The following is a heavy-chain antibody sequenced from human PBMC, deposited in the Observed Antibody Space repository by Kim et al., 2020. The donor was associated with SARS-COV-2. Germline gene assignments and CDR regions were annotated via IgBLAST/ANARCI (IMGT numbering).Heavy chain of an antibody. J-gene: IGHJ6*02. CDR1: GGSISGDY. CDR3: ARVGPYFGMDV. D-gene: IGHD3-16*01. Sequence: SETLSLTCTVSGGSISGDYWSWIRQPPGKGLEWIGYIHYSGSTKYNPALKSRVTISVDTSKNQFSLKLSSVTAADTAVYYCARVGPYFGMDVWGQGTTVTVAS. V-gene: IGHV4-59*13. CDR2: IHYSGST.